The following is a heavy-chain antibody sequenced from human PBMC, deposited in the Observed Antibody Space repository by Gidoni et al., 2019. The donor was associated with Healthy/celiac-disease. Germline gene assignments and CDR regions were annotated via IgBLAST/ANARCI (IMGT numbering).Heavy chain of an antibody. D-gene: IGHD1-26*01. CDR2: INPSGGST. CDR1: GYTFTSSY. V-gene: IGHV1-46*01. Sequence: QVQLVQSGAEVKKPGASVKVSCKASGYTFTSSYMHWVRQAPGQGLEWMGIINPSGGSTSYAQKFQGRVTMTRDTSTSTVYMELSSLRSEDTAVYYCARDQMGLSSATYYYGMDVWGQGTTVTVSS. J-gene: IGHJ6*02. CDR3: ARDQMGLSSATYYYGMDV.